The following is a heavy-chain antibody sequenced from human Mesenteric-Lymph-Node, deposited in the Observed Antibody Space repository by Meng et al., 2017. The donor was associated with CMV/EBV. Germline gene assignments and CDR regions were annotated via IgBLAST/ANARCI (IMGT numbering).Heavy chain of an antibody. Sequence: GESLKISCAASGFTFSTYAMHWVRQAPGKGLEWVAVILYDANNKYYADYVKGRFTISRDNSKNTLYLQMNSLRPEDTAVYYCARDIGGSYSHYCYGMDVWGQGTTVTVSS. CDR2: ILYDANNK. D-gene: IGHD2-15*01. CDR3: ARDIGGSYSHYCYGMDV. CDR1: GFTFSTYA. V-gene: IGHV3-30-3*01. J-gene: IGHJ6*02.